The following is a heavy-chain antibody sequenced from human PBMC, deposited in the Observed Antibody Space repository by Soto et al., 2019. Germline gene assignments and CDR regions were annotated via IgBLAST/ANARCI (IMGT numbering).Heavy chain of an antibody. CDR1: GFTFSDYY. V-gene: IGHV3-11*06. Sequence: QVPLVESGGGLVQPGGSLRLSCAASGFTFSDYYMSWILQAPGKGLEWVSYISGSSYINDADSVKGRFTISRDNAKNSLYLQRNSLRAEDTAVYYCARGGLVVPTANPLDYWCQGTMVTVSS. CDR3: ARGGLVVPTANPLDY. J-gene: IGHJ4*02. CDR2: ISGSSYI. D-gene: IGHD2-2*01.